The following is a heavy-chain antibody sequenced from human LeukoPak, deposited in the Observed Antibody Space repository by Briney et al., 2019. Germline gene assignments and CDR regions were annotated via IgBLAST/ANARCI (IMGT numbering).Heavy chain of an antibody. D-gene: IGHD4-17*01. J-gene: IGHJ6*04. CDR1: GVTFSSYS. V-gene: IGHV3-21*01. CDR3: ASDTVTTSGGMDV. Sequence: PGGSLRLSCADSGVTFSSYSMNWVRQAPEKGLEWVSSISSSSSYIYYADSVKGRFTISRDNAKNSLYLQMNSLRAEDTAVYYCASDTVTTSGGMDVWGKGTTVTVSS. CDR2: ISSSSSYI.